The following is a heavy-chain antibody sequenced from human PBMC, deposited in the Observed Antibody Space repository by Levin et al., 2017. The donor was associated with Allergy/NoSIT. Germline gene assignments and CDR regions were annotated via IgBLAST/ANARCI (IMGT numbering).Heavy chain of an antibody. CDR2: MNPNSGNT. J-gene: IGHJ6*02. CDR3: ARGPQQWLVVSGGAPGMDV. Sequence: GESLKISCKASGYTFTSYDINWVRQATGQGLEWMGWMNPNSGNTGYAQKFQGRVTMTRNTSISTAYMELSSLRSEDTAVYYCARGPQQWLVVSGGAPGMDVWGQGTTVTVSS. CDR1: GYTFTSYD. V-gene: IGHV1-8*01. D-gene: IGHD6-19*01.